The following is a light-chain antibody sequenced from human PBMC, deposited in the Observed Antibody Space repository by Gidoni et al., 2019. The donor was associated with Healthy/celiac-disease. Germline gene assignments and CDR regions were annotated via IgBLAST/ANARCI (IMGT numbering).Light chain of an antibody. CDR2: DAS. V-gene: IGKV3-11*01. CDR3: QQRSNWHLYT. CDR1: QSVSSY. J-gene: IGKJ2*01. Sequence: IVLTQSPATRSLSPGERATLSCRASQSVSSYLAWYQQKPGQAPRLLIYDASNRATGIPARFSGSGSGTDFTLTISSLEPEDFAVYYCQQRSNWHLYTFGQGTKLEIK.